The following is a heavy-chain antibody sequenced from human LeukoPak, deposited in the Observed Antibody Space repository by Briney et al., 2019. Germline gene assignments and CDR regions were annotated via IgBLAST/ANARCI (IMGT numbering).Heavy chain of an antibody. Sequence: SETLSLTCAVSGGSISSSHWWSWVRQPPGKGLEWIGEIYHSGSTNYNPSLKSRITISVDTSKNQFSLKLSSVTAADTAVYYCARASGWYKYWGQGTLVTVSS. D-gene: IGHD6-19*01. V-gene: IGHV4-4*02. J-gene: IGHJ4*02. CDR2: IYHSGST. CDR1: GGSISSSHW. CDR3: ARASGWYKY.